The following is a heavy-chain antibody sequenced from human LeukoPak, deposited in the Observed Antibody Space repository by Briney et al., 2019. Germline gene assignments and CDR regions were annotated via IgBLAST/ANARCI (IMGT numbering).Heavy chain of an antibody. V-gene: IGHV1-46*01. D-gene: IGHD6-13*01. CDR1: GYTLTELS. J-gene: IGHJ5*02. Sequence: ASVKVSCKVSGYTLTELSMHWVRQAPGQGLEWMGIINPSGGSTSYAQKFQGRVTMTRDTSTSTVYMELSSLRSEDTAVYYCARDVNPGIAAAGSGDWFDPWGQGTLVTVSS. CDR2: INPSGGST. CDR3: ARDVNPGIAAAGSGDWFDP.